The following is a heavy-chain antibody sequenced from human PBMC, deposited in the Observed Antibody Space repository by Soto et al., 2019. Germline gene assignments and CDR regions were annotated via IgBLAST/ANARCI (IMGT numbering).Heavy chain of an antibody. CDR2: TSGNNDDT. Sequence: QVQLVQSGTEEKEPGASVKVSCKASGYIFTHYGISWVRQAPGQGIEWMAWTSGNNDDTNYEPKLHDRVTLTIHTTTGATNIELRSLRSDDTAVYYRASDEKRTCTGSSCYYYDYWGQGTLITVSS. CDR3: ASDEKRTCTGSSCYYYDY. J-gene: IGHJ4*02. D-gene: IGHD2-2*01. CDR1: GYIFTHYG. V-gene: IGHV1-18*04.